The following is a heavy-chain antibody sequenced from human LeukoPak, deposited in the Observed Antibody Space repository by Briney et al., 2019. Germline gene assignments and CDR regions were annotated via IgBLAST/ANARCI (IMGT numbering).Heavy chain of an antibody. CDR2: ISSSGSTI. J-gene: IGHJ4*02. CDR1: GFTFSDYY. D-gene: IGHD6-19*01. V-gene: IGHV3-11*04. CDR3: AKTHGWSTNYYFDY. Sequence: GGSLRLSCAASGFTFSDYYMSWIRQAPGKGLEWVSYISSSGSTIYYADSVKGRFTISRDNAKNSLYLQMDSLRAEDTAVYYCAKTHGWSTNYYFDYWGPGTLVTVSS.